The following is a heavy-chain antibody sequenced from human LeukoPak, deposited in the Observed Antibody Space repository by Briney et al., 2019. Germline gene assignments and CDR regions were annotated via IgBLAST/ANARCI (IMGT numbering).Heavy chain of an antibody. CDR1: GDAFNSHT. D-gene: IGHD3-16*01. V-gene: IGHV1-18*01. CDR3: VRAPADPLRPFGMNV. CDR2: ISGYNGDT. J-gene: IGHJ6*02. Sequence: ASVKVSCKASGDAFNSHTINWVRQAPGQGLEWMGWISGYNGDTNYAQRFQGRVTMTTDSSTSTGYMELKNLRSDDTATFYCVRAPADPLRPFGMNVWGQGTTVIVSS.